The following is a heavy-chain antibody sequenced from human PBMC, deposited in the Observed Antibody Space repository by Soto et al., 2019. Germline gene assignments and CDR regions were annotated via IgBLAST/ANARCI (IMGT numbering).Heavy chain of an antibody. J-gene: IGHJ4*02. CDR1: GITLRYYY. CDR2: ISNFGSPI. CDR3: SRDYGGTGYVFDY. Sequence: GGSLRLSCAASGITLRYYYMSCIRQAPGKGLEWISYISNFGSPIYYADSVKGRFTVSRDNAKNSLYLQMNSLRAEDTAIYYCSRDYGGTGYVFDYWGQGPLVTVSS. D-gene: IGHD1-1*01. V-gene: IGHV3-11*01.